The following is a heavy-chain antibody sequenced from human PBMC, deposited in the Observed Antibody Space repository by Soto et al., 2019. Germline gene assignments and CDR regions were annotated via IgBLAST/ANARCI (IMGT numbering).Heavy chain of an antibody. J-gene: IGHJ4*02. CDR1: GRTFNNYA. V-gene: IGHV1-69*01. D-gene: IGHD3-22*01. Sequence: QVQLVQSGAAVKKPGSSVKVSCKASGRTFNNYAISWVRQAPGIGFEWLGVIIPIGGTPEHAQKFQGRVTISADESTNTAYMELSSLRSEDTAVYYCSTNYYDGSGHYFIFELWGQGTLVTVSS. CDR3: STNYYDGSGHYFIFEL. CDR2: IIPIGGTP.